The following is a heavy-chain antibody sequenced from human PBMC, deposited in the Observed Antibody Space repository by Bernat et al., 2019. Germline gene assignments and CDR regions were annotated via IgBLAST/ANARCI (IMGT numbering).Heavy chain of an antibody. V-gene: IGHV3-30-3*01. CDR2: VSSDGIKK. J-gene: IGHJ4*02. D-gene: IGHD6-19*01. Sequence: QVQLVESGGGVVQPGRSLRLSCVASGFTFSSYSLHWVRQAPGKGLEWVAVVSSDGIKKNNADAVKGRFTISSDNSKNTLFLQMNSLTVEDTAVYYCAGASGGWLAPLDHWGQGTLVTVSS. CDR1: GFTFSSYS. CDR3: AGASGGWLAPLDH.